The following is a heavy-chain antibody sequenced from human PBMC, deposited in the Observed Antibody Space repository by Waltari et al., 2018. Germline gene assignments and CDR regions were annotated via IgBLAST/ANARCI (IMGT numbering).Heavy chain of an antibody. Sequence: QLQLQESGPGLVKPSETLSLTCTVPGGSISSSRYYWGWLRQPPGKGLEWIGSIYYSGSTYYNPSLKSRVTISVDTSKNQFSLKLSSVTAADTAVYYCARLFFGMGGWYYFDYWGQGTLVTVSS. V-gene: IGHV4-39*01. J-gene: IGHJ4*02. CDR3: ARLFFGMGGWYYFDY. CDR2: IYYSGST. D-gene: IGHD6-19*01. CDR1: GGSISSSRYY.